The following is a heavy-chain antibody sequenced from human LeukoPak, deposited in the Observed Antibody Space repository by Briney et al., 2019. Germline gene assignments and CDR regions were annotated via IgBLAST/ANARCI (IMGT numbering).Heavy chain of an antibody. D-gene: IGHD3-10*01. CDR2: VTDAGFA. V-gene: IGHV4-59*12. CDR1: STSLTTYY. CDR3: ARKGAGTAEFDY. Sequence: PSETLSLTCTVSSTSLTTYYWSWIRQPPGKGLEWIGYVTDAGFANYNPSLKSRVTMSVDTSKNQFSLKLSSVTALDTAVYYCARKGAGTAEFDYWGQGTLVTVSS. J-gene: IGHJ4*02.